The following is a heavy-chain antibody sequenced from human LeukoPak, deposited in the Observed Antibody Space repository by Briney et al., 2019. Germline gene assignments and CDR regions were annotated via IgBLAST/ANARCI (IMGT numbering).Heavy chain of an antibody. Sequence: GGSLRLSCEASGFRFDDYAMHWVRQAPGKGLEWVSGLSYNRGYIGYADSVKGRFTISRDNAKNTLYLQMKSLRAEDTAVYYCVRDWDHFDFDSWGQGTLVTVSS. J-gene: IGHJ5*01. CDR1: GFRFDDYA. CDR3: VRDWDHFDFDS. V-gene: IGHV3-9*01. D-gene: IGHD3-9*01. CDR2: LSYNRGYI.